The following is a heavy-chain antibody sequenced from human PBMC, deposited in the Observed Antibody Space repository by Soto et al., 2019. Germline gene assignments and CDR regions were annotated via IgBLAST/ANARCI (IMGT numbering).Heavy chain of an antibody. CDR3: ALTVEDYYGSGSYGSIWFDP. J-gene: IGHJ5*02. CDR1: GFSLSTSGVG. V-gene: IGHV2-5*02. Sequence: QITLKESGPTLVKPTQTLTLTCTFSGFSLSTSGVGVGWIRQPPGKALEWLALIYWDDDKRYSPSLKSRLTITQDTSKDQVVLTMTNMDPVDTATYYCALTVEDYYGSGSYGSIWFDPWGQGTLVTVSS. D-gene: IGHD3-10*01. CDR2: IYWDDDK.